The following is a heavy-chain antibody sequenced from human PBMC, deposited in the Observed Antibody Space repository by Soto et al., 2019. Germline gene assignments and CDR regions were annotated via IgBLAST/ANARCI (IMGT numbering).Heavy chain of an antibody. V-gene: IGHV1-24*01. J-gene: IGHJ4*02. CDR3: ATDLYSSGLNFDY. Sequence: ASVKVSCKVSGYTLTELSMHWVRQAPGKGLEWMGGFDPEDGETIYAQKFQGRVTMTEETSTDTAYMELSSLRSEDTAVYYCATDLYSSGLNFDYWGQGTLVTSPQ. CDR1: GYTLTELS. D-gene: IGHD6-19*01. CDR2: FDPEDGET.